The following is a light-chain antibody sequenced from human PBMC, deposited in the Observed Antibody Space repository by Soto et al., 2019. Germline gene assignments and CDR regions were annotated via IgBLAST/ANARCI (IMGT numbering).Light chain of an antibody. J-gene: IGKJ1*01. Sequence: DIVMTQSPLSLPVTRGEPASSSCRSSQSLLHSNGYNHLNWYLQKPGQSPQLLIYLGSYRSSGVPDRFSGSGSGTDFTLKISRVEAEDVGVYYCMQVLQTRTFGQGTKVDIK. CDR1: QSLLHSNGYNH. V-gene: IGKV2-28*01. CDR2: LGS. CDR3: MQVLQTRT.